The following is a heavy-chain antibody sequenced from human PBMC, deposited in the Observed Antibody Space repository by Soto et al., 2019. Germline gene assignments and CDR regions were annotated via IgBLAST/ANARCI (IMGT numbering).Heavy chain of an antibody. V-gene: IGHV3-33*01. CDR3: ARDGVGYYDSSGYSAYFQH. Sequence: QVQLVESGGGVVQPGRSLRLSCAASGFTFSNYGMHWVRQAPGKGLEWVAVRWYDGSNKYYADSVKGRFTISRDNSKNTLYLQMNSLRAEDTGVYYCARDGVGYYDSSGYSAYFQHWGQGTLVTVSS. CDR2: RWYDGSNK. CDR1: GFTFSNYG. J-gene: IGHJ1*01. D-gene: IGHD3-22*01.